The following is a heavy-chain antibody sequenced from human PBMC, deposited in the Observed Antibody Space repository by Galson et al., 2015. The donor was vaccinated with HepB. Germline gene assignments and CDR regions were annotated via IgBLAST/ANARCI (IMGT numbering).Heavy chain of an antibody. J-gene: IGHJ4*02. CDR1: GFTFSNAW. Sequence: SLRLSCAASGFTFSNAWMSWVRQAPGKGLEWVSAISGSGGSTYYADSVKGRFTISRDNSKNTLYLQMNSLRAEDTAVYYCAKAVRSIAARPVRGSPNYWGQGTLVTVSS. V-gene: IGHV3-23*01. CDR2: ISGSGGST. D-gene: IGHD6-6*01. CDR3: AKAVRSIAARPVRGSPNY.